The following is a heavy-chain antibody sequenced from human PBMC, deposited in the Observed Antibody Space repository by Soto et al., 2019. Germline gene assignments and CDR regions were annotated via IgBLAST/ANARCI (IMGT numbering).Heavy chain of an antibody. V-gene: IGHV3-23*01. CDR3: AKTFITGSPSNWFDP. Sequence: AGGSLRLSCAASGFTFSSYAMNWVRQAPGKGLEWVSAISGSGGTTEYADSVKGRFTISRDNSMNTLFLQMNSLRAEDTAIYYCAKTFITGSPSNWFDPWGQGTLVTVSS. D-gene: IGHD1-20*01. CDR2: ISGSGGTT. J-gene: IGHJ5*02. CDR1: GFTFSSYA.